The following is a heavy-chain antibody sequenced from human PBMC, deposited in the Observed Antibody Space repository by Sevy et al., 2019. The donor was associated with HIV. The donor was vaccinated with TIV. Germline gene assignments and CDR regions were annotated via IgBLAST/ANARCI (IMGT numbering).Heavy chain of an antibody. CDR3: AKDVENSSDWYVSGPSAYYYYGMDV. D-gene: IGHD6-19*01. CDR1: GFTFSSYG. V-gene: IGHV3-30*02. Sequence: GGSLRLSCAASGFTFSSYGMHWVRQAPGKGLEWVAFIRYDGSNKYYADSVKGRFTISRDNSKNTLYLQMNSLRAEDTAVYYCAKDVENSSDWYVSGPSAYYYYGMDVWGQGTTVTVSS. J-gene: IGHJ6*02. CDR2: IRYDGSNK.